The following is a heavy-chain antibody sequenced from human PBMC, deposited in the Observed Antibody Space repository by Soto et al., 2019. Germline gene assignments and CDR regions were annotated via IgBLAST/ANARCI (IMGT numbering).Heavy chain of an antibody. CDR1: GYSFTSYW. CDR3: ARDHYPLPSVYYAMDV. V-gene: IGHV5-51*01. J-gene: IGHJ6*02. Sequence: PGESLKISCKGSGYSFTSYWIGWVRQMPGKGLEWMGIIYPGDSDTRYSPSFQGQVTISADKSISTAYLQWSSLKASDTAMYYCARDHYPLPSVYYAMDVWGQGTTVTVSS. D-gene: IGHD2-2*01. CDR2: IYPGDSDT.